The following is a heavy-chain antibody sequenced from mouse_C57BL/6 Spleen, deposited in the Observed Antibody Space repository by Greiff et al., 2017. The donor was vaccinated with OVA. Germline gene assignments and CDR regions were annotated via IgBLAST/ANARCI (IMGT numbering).Heavy chain of an antibody. V-gene: IGHV2-9-1*01. Sequence: VQLQQSGPGLVAPSQSLSITCTVSGFSLTSYAISWVRQPPGKGLEWLGVIWTGGGTNYNSALKSRLSISKDNSKSQVFLKMNSLQTDDTARYYCARRENYGSPYYYAMDYWGQGTSVTVSS. J-gene: IGHJ4*01. CDR1: GFSLTSYA. CDR3: ARRENYGSPYYYAMDY. CDR2: IWTGGGT. D-gene: IGHD1-1*01.